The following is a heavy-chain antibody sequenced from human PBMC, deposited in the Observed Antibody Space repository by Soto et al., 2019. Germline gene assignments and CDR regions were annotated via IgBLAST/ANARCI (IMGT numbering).Heavy chain of an antibody. CDR3: AHLFWRGINHFFDY. J-gene: IGHJ4*02. CDR1: GFSLSTSGMG. V-gene: IGHV2-5*02. D-gene: IGHD2-21*01. Sequence: QITLKESGPTLVKPTQTLTLTCTFSGFSLSTSGMGVGWIRQPPGKALEWLAVIYWDDDKQYRPSLRSRLTITKGTSKCQGVLTMTNVEPEETVTYYCAHLFWRGINHFFDYWGQGSLVTVSS. CDR2: IYWDDDK.